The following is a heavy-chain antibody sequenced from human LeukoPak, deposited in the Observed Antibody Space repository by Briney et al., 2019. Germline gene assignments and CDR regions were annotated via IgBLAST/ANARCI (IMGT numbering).Heavy chain of an antibody. D-gene: IGHD5-18*01. J-gene: IGHJ5*02. V-gene: IGHV3-21*01. CDR2: ISSSSSYI. CDR1: GFTFSSYS. CDR3: ARHALITWIQLWLKDDNWFDP. Sequence: GGSLRLSCAASGFTFSSYSMNWVRQAPGKGLEWVSSISSSSSYIYYADSVKGRFTISRDNAKNSLYLQMNSLRAEDTAVYYCARHALITWIQLWLKDDNWFDPWGQGTLVTVSS.